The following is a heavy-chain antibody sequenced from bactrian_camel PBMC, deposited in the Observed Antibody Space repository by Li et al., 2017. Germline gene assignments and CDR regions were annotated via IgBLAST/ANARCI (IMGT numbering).Heavy chain of an antibody. V-gene: IGHV3S6*01. J-gene: IGHJ7*01. CDR1: GFTLSSYR. Sequence: QVQLVESGGGLVQPGGSLRLSCAASGFTLSSYRTYWVRQAPGKGLEWVASTFTDVTRTYYRDSVKGRFTISWDDAKNTLYLQMNSLRTEDTAVYYCAREKDNSDALDYWGKGTQVTVS. CDR2: TFTDVTRT. D-gene: IGHD4*01.